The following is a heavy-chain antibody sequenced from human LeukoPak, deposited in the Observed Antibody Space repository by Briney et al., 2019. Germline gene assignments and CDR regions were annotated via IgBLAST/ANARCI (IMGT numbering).Heavy chain of an antibody. V-gene: IGHV4-34*01. D-gene: IGHD2-15*01. Sequence: SETLSLTCAVYGGSFSGYYWSWIRQPPGKGLEWIGEINHSGRTNYNPSLKSRVTISVDTSKNQFSLKLSSVTAADTAVYYCARVVAALFDYWGQGTLVTVSS. CDR2: INHSGRT. CDR3: ARVVAALFDY. J-gene: IGHJ4*02. CDR1: GGSFSGYY.